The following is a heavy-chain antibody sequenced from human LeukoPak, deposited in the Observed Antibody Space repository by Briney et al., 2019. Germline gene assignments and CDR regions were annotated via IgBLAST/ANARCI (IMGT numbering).Heavy chain of an antibody. Sequence: GGSLRLSCAASGFTFDDYAMHWVRQAPGMGLEWVSGISWNSGSIGYADSVKGRFTISRDNAKNSLYLQMNSLRAEDTALYYCAKDVGYCSSTSCHYFDYWGQGTLVTVSS. J-gene: IGHJ4*02. CDR1: GFTFDDYA. D-gene: IGHD2-2*01. CDR2: ISWNSGSI. V-gene: IGHV3-9*01. CDR3: AKDVGYCSSTSCHYFDY.